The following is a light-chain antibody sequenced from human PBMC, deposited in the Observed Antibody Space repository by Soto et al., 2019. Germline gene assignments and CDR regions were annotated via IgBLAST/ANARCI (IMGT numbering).Light chain of an antibody. CDR1: SSDVGGYNY. CDR3: RSYTSSSTLV. J-gene: IGLJ1*01. Sequence: HSALTQPASVSGSPWQSITISCTGTSSDVGGYNYVSWYQQHPGKAPKLMIYEVSNRPSGVSNRFSGSKSGNTASLTISGLQAEDEADYYCRSYTSSSTLVFGTGTKVTVL. CDR2: EVS. V-gene: IGLV2-14*01.